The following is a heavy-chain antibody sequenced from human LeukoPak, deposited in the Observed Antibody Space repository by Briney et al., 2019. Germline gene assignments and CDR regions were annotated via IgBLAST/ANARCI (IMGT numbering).Heavy chain of an antibody. Sequence: GGSLRLSCAASVFTFDHYGMSWVRQAPGKGLEWVSGINWNGGSTGYADSVKGRFTISRDNAKNSLYLQVSSLRAEDTAWYYCARGQNYYGSGSQTFDIWGQGTMVTVSS. CDR2: INWNGGST. CDR3: ARGQNYYGSGSQTFDI. V-gene: IGHV3-20*04. D-gene: IGHD3-10*01. J-gene: IGHJ3*02. CDR1: VFTFDHYG.